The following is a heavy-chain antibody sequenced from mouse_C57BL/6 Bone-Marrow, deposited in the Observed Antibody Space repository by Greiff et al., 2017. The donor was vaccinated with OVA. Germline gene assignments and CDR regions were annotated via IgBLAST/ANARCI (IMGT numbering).Heavy chain of an antibody. Sequence: QVQLQQPGAELVRPGSSVKLSCKASGYTFTSYWMHWVKQRPIQGLEWIGNIDPSDSETHYNQKFKDKATLTVDTSSSTAYMQLSSLTAEDSAVYYCARWDYYGSSLTEDFDVWGTGTTVTVSS. CDR3: ARWDYYGSSLTEDFDV. CDR1: GYTFTSYW. J-gene: IGHJ1*03. V-gene: IGHV1-52*01. D-gene: IGHD1-1*01. CDR2: IDPSDSET.